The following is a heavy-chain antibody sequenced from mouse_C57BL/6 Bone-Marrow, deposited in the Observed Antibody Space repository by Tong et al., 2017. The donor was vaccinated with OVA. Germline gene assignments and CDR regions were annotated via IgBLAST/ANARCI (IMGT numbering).Heavy chain of an antibody. Sequence: EVQLQESGPELVKPGASVKIPCKASGYTFTDYNMDWVKQSHGKSLEWIGDINPNNGGTIYNQKFKGKATLTVDKSSSTAYMELRSLTSEDTAVYFCARHEDYYGSSYAFAYWGQGTLVTVSA. CDR3: ARHEDYYGSSYAFAY. J-gene: IGHJ3*01. CDR1: GYTFTDYN. CDR2: INPNNGGT. V-gene: IGHV1-18*01. D-gene: IGHD1-1*01.